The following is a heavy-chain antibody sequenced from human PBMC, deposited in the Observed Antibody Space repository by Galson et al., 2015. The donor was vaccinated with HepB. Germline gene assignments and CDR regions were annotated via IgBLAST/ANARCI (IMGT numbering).Heavy chain of an antibody. CDR2: IDPSDSYT. Sequence: QSGAEVKKPGESLRISCKGSGYSFTSYWISWVRQMPGKGLEWMGRIDPSDSYTNYSPSFQGHVTISADKSISTAYLQWSSLKASDTAMYYCARRRIAAAGSLYYGMDVWGQGTTVTVSS. J-gene: IGHJ6*02. CDR3: ARRRIAAAGSLYYGMDV. CDR1: GYSFTSYW. V-gene: IGHV5-10-1*01. D-gene: IGHD6-13*01.